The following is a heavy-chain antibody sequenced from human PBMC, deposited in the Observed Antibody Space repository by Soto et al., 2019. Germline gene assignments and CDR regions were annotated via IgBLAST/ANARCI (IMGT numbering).Heavy chain of an antibody. CDR3: AKTMYGGCDY. J-gene: IGHJ4*02. Sequence: EAQLLDAGGGLVQPGGSLRLSCVASGFTFSTYAMSWVRQAPGKGLEWDSGIGGNGGTTRYADSVKGRFTISRDNSKNTVYLQMNSLRVEDTDVYYCAKTMYGGCDYWGRGALVSVSS. V-gene: IGHV3-23*01. CDR2: IGGNGGTT. D-gene: IGHD5-12*01. CDR1: GFTFSTYA.